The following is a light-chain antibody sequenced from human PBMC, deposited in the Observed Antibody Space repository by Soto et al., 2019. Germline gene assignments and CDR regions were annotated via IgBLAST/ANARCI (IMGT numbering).Light chain of an antibody. CDR3: MQALQTPWT. CDR1: QSLLHSNGYNY. V-gene: IGKV2-28*01. CDR2: LGS. Sequence: DIVMTQSPLSLPVTPGEPASISCRSSQSLLHSNGYNYLDWYLQKPGQSPQLLIFLGSNRASGVPERCSGSGSGTDFTLKISRVEAEDVGLYYCMQALQTPWTFGPGTKVDIK. J-gene: IGKJ3*01.